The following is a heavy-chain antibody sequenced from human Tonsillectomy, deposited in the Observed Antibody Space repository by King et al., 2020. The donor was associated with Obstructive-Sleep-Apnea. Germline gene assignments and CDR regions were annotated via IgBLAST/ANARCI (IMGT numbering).Heavy chain of an antibody. CDR3: AKDAQLLWFGELLYPPGDY. V-gene: IGHV3-23*04. Sequence: VQLVQSGGGLVQPGWSLRRTCAASGFTFSSYARSWVRKAPGKGLEWVSTLSGSAGSTYYAASVKGRFTLSRDNSKNTLYLQMNSLIAEDTAVYYCAKDAQLLWFGELLYPPGDYWGQGTLVTVSS. J-gene: IGHJ4*02. CDR1: GFTFSSYA. CDR2: LSGSAGST. D-gene: IGHD3-10*01.